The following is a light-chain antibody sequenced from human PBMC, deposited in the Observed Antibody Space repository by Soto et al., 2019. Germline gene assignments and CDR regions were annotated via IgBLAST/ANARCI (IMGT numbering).Light chain of an antibody. CDR3: QQRADWIT. CDR2: DTF. CDR1: RSVGRN. V-gene: IGKV3-11*01. J-gene: IGKJ5*01. Sequence: EIVLTQSPGTLSVSPGETATLSCRASRSVGRNLGWYQQRPGQAPRLLIYDTFNRATGIPARFSGSGSETDFPLTISSLEPEDFAIYYCQQRADWITFGQGTRLEIK.